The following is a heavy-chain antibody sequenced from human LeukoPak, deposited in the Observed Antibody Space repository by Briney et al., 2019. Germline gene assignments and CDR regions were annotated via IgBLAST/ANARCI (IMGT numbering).Heavy chain of an antibody. CDR1: GGTFSSYA. CDR2: IIPILGIA. V-gene: IGHV1-69*04. CDR3: ARDRSRHCSSTSCYGFYYYGMDV. Sequence: VASVKVSCKASGGTFSSYAISWVRQAPGQGLEWMGRIIPILGIANYAQKFQGRVTITADKSTSTAYMELSSLRSEDTAVYYCARDRSRHCSSTSCYGFYYYGMDVWGQGTTVTVSS. J-gene: IGHJ6*02. D-gene: IGHD2-2*01.